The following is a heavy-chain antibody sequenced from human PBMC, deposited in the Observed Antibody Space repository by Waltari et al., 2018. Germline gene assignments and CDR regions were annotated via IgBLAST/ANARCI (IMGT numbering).Heavy chain of an antibody. CDR1: GYSISRGYY. D-gene: IGHD5-18*01. J-gene: IGHJ6*03. CDR3: ARDNNYGQIYYYYYMDV. CDR2: VHRSGST. V-gene: IGHV4-38-2*02. Sequence: QVQLQESGPGLLKPSETLSLPCAVSGYSISRGYYWGWIRQAPGKGLEWIGSVHRSGSTYYNPSLKSRVTISVDTSKNQFSLRLSSVTAADTAVYYCARDNNYGQIYYYYYMDVWGKGTTVTVSS.